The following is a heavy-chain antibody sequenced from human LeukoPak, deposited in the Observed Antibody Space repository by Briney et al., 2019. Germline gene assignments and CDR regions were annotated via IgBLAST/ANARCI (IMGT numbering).Heavy chain of an antibody. CDR2: IYSTGNT. V-gene: IGHV4-39*01. D-gene: IGHD5-12*01. Sequence: SETLSLTCTVSGGSISSSSNYWGWIRQPPGKGLEWIGTIYSTGNTYYNPSLKSRLTISVDTSKDQFSLKLSSVTAADTAVYYCARGGESGYDTWGQGSLVTVSS. CDR1: GGSISSSSNY. J-gene: IGHJ5*02. CDR3: ARGGESGYDT.